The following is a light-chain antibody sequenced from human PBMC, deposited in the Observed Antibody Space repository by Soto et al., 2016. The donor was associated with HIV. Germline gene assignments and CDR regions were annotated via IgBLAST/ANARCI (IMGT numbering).Light chain of an antibody. Sequence: SYELTQPPSVSVVPGKTATIPCEGNNIGSESVHWYHQKPGRAPVLIVYDDNERPSGIPERFSGSNSGNTATLTISRVEAGDEADYYCQVWDSSSDHVVFGGGTKRTVL. CDR2: DDN. V-gene: IGLV3-21*01. CDR3: QVWDSSSDHVV. CDR1: NIGSES. J-gene: IGLJ2*01.